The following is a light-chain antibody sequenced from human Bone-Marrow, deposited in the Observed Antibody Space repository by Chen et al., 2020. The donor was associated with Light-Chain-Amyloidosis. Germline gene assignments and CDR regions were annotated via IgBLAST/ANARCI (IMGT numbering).Light chain of an antibody. CDR1: SGSIATNY. J-gene: IGLJ3*02. V-gene: IGLV6-57*01. CDR2: ADD. Sequence: NFMLTQPHSVSESPGKTVIISCTRSSGSIATNYVQWYQQRPVSSPTTVIYADDQRPSGVPDRFACSVVRSCNSASLTISGLKTEDAADYYCQSYQGSSQGVFGGGTKLTVL. CDR3: QSYQGSSQGV.